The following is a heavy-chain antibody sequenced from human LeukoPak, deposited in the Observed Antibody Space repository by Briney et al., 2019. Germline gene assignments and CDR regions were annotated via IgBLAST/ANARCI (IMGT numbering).Heavy chain of an antibody. V-gene: IGHV3-21*01. J-gene: IGHJ3*02. CDR3: ARDSPMIGYAFDI. D-gene: IGHD3-22*01. CDR2: ISGSSSYI. CDR1: GFTFSSYS. Sequence: PGGSLRLSCAASGFTFSSYSMNWVRQAPGKGLEWVSSISGSSSYIYYADSVKGRFTISRDNAKNSLYLQMNSLRAEDTTVYYCARDSPMIGYAFDIWGQGTMVTVSS.